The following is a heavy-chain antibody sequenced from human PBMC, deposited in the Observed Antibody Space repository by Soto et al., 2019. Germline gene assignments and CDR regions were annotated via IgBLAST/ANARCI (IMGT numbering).Heavy chain of an antibody. Sequence: AGSLRLSCAVSGFTLSSYSMNWVRQDSGQGMEWVSSISTSSSYIYYADSVKCRFTISRDNSKNSLYLQMNSRRAEDKAVYYCPRVMAIADRVFGTWGQGILVTVFS. J-gene: IGHJ5*02. CDR2: ISTSSSYI. V-gene: IGHV3-21*01. D-gene: IGHD6-6*01. CDR3: PRVMAIADRVFGT. CDR1: GFTLSSYS.